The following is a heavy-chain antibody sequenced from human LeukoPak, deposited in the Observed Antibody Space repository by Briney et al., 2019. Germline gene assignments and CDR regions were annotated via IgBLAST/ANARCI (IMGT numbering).Heavy chain of an antibody. J-gene: IGHJ6*02. V-gene: IGHV1-18*01. Sequence: GGSVKVSCKASGYTFTSYGISWVRQAPGQGLEWMGWISAYNGNTNYAQKLQGRVTMTTDTSTSTAYMELRSLRSDDTAVYYCARDREIATSSGWYAPPFYYYYGMDVWGQGTTVTVSS. CDR1: GYTFTSYG. D-gene: IGHD6-19*01. CDR2: ISAYNGNT. CDR3: ARDREIATSSGWYAPPFYYYYGMDV.